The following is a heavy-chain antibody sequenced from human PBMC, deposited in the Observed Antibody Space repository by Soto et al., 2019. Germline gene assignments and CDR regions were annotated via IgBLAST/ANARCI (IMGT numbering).Heavy chain of an antibody. J-gene: IGHJ5*02. Sequence: EVSLVESGGGWIQPGGSLRLSCAASGFTVTTSQMNWVRQAPGKGLKWVSVVYSGGSTYYAASVKGRFTISRDTSKNTLFLQMNNLRVEDTAVYFCARLGPYGSESSMYRHSRFDPRGQGTRVTVSS. D-gene: IGHD3-10*01. CDR3: ARLGPYGSESSMYRHSRFDP. CDR2: VYSGGST. CDR1: GFTVTTSQ. V-gene: IGHV3-53*01.